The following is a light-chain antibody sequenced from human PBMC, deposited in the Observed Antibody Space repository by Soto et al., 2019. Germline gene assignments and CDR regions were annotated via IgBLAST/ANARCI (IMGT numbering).Light chain of an antibody. CDR3: SSYASTNTLV. V-gene: IGLV2-14*01. CDR2: GVS. CDR1: ISDIGGYNY. Sequence: QSVLTQPPSASGSPGQSVTISCTGTISDIGGYNYVSWHQQHPGKAPKLMIYGVSNRPSGVSNRFSGSKSGNTASLTISGLQAEDEADYYCSSYASTNTLVFGTGTKVTVL. J-gene: IGLJ1*01.